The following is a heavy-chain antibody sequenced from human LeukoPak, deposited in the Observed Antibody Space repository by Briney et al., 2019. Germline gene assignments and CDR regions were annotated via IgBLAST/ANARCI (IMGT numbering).Heavy chain of an antibody. D-gene: IGHD3-22*01. CDR1: GFTFDDYA. Sequence: TGGSLRLSCAASGFTFDDYAMHWVRQAPGKGLEWVSGISWNSGSIGYADSVKGRFTISRDNAKNSLYLQMNSLRAEDTAVYYCARDSSAYYTFDIWGQGTMVTVSS. J-gene: IGHJ3*02. CDR3: ARDSSAYYTFDI. V-gene: IGHV3-9*01. CDR2: ISWNSGSI.